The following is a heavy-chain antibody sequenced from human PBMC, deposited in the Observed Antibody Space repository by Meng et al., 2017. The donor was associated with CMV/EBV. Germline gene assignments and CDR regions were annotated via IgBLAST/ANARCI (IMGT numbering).Heavy chain of an antibody. D-gene: IGHD2-15*01. J-gene: IGHJ4*02. CDR1: GGSISSSNW. Sequence: GSLRLSCAVSGGSISSSNWWSWVRQPPGKGLEWIREIYHSGSTNYNPSLKSRVTISVDKSKNQFSLKLSSVTAADTAVYYCARVVTWYSQTGGFDYWGQGTLVTVSS. CDR2: IYHSGST. V-gene: IGHV4-4*02. CDR3: ARVVTWYSQTGGFDY.